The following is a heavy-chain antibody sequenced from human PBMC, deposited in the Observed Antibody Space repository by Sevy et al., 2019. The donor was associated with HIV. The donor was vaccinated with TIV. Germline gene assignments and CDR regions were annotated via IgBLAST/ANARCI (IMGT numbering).Heavy chain of an antibody. CDR2: ISYDGSNK. V-gene: IGHV3-30-3*01. Sequence: GGSLRLSCAASGFTFSSYAMHWVRQAPGKGLEWVAVISYDGSNKYYADSVKGRFTISRDNSKNPLYLQMNSLRAEDTAVYYCARAPYCGGDCYSGIDYWGQGTLVTVSS. CDR1: GFTFSSYA. D-gene: IGHD2-21*02. CDR3: ARAPYCGGDCYSGIDY. J-gene: IGHJ4*02.